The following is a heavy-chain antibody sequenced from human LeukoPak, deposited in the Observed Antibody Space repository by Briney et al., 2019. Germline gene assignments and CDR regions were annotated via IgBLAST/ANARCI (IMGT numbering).Heavy chain of an antibody. CDR2: IYSGGST. CDR1: GFTVSSNY. Sequence: PGGSLRLSCAASGFTVSSNYMSWVRQAPGKGLEWVSVIYSGGSTYYADSVKGRFTISRDNSKNTLYLQMNSLRAEDTAVYYCARSRYSSSPPRYWGQGTLVTVSS. D-gene: IGHD6-6*01. J-gene: IGHJ4*02. V-gene: IGHV3-66*01. CDR3: ARSRYSSSPPRY.